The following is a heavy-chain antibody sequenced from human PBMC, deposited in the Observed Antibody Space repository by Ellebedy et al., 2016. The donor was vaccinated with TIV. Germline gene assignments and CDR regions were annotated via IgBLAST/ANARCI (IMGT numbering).Heavy chain of an antibody. CDR1: GFTFGSSW. Sequence: GASLKISCACSGFTFGSSWMHWVRQVPGKGLVWVARTNSDGSRIDYADAAQGRFIISRDNAKNMVYLQMSSLRGEDTAVYYCARSRDRGADSGMDVWGQGTTVTVSS. D-gene: IGHD3-10*01. CDR2: TNSDGSRI. CDR3: ARSRDRGADSGMDV. V-gene: IGHV3-74*01. J-gene: IGHJ6*02.